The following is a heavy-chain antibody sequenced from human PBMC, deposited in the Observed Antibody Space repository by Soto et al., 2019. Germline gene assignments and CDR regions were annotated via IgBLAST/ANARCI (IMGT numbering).Heavy chain of an antibody. D-gene: IGHD2-15*01. Sequence: GGSLRLSCATSGFTFSSYAMSWVRQAPGKGLEWVSAISGSGGSTYYADSVKGRFAISRDNSKNTLYLQMNSLRAEDTAVYYCAKGPYIVVVITATRLAPNFDYWGQGTLVTVSS. CDR2: ISGSGGST. J-gene: IGHJ4*02. V-gene: IGHV3-23*01. CDR1: GFTFSSYA. CDR3: AKGPYIVVVITATRLAPNFDY.